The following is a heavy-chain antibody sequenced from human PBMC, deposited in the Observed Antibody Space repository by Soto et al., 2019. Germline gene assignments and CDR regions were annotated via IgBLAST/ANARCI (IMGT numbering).Heavy chain of an antibody. D-gene: IGHD2-2*01. CDR2: INPSGGST. J-gene: IGHJ6*02. CDR1: GYTFTSSY. V-gene: IGHV1-46*01. Sequence: ASVKVSCRASGYTFTSSYLHWVRQAPGQGLEWMGIINPSGGSTSYAQKFQGRVTMTRDTSTSTVYMELSSLRSEDTAVYYCAGLPAAAIYYYGMDVWGQGTTVTVSS. CDR3: AGLPAAAIYYYGMDV.